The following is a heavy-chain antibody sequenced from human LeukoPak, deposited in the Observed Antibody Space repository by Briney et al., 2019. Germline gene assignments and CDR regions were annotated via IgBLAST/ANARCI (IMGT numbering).Heavy chain of an antibody. CDR2: ISGIGGST. CDR3: AKNREYSYGYCDY. CDR1: GFTFTNYA. J-gene: IGHJ4*02. D-gene: IGHD3-22*01. Sequence: PGGSLRLSSAASGFTFTNYAMSWVRQSPGKGLEWLSTISGIGGSTYYADSVEGRFTISRDNSKNTLFLQMNSLRAEDTAVYYCAKNREYSYGYCDYWGQGTLVTVSS. V-gene: IGHV3-23*01.